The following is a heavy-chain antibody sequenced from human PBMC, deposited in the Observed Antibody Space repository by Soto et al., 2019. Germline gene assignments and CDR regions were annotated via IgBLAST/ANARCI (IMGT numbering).Heavy chain of an antibody. CDR3: ARDFSGVRGVIGYYGMDV. Sequence: SETRSLARPVCDDSICRWYSYYKWIRQPPGKGLEWIGYIYYSGSTNYNPSLKSRVTISVDTSKNQFSLKLSSVTAADTAVYYCARDFSGVRGVIGYYGMDVWGQGTTVTVSS. J-gene: IGHJ6*02. CDR1: DDSICRWYSY. D-gene: IGHD3-10*01. V-gene: IGHV4-61*01. CDR2: IYYSGST.